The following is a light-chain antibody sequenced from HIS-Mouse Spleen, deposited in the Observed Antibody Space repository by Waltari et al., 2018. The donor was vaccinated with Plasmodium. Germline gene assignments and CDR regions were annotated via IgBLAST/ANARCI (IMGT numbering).Light chain of an antibody. CDR1: SSDVRGYNY. J-gene: IGLJ3*02. CDR2: DVS. CDR3: CSYAGSYTWV. Sequence: QSALTQPRPVSGSPGQSVTISCPGPSSDVRGYNYVPWYQPHPGKAPKLMIYDVSNRPSGVPDRFSGSKSGNTASLTISGLQAEDEADYYCCSYAGSYTWVFGGGTKLTVL. V-gene: IGLV2-11*01.